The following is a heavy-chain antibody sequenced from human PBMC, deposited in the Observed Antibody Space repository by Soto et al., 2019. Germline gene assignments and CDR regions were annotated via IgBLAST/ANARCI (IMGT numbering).Heavy chain of an antibody. J-gene: IGHJ3*02. CDR3: ARATLLLPGGVDAFDI. CDR2: IYYSGST. V-gene: IGHV4-30-4*01. D-gene: IGHD2-15*01. CDR1: GGSISSGDYY. Sequence: SETLSLTCTVSGGSISSGDYYWSWIRQPPGKGLEWIGYIYYSGSTYYNPSLKSRVTISVDTPKNQLSLKLSSVPAAHKAVYYCARATLLLPGGVDAFDIWGQGTMVTVSS.